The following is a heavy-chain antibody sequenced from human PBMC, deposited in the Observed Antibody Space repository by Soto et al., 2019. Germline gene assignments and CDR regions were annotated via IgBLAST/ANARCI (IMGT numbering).Heavy chain of an antibody. CDR3: AREWFLEWLSRVRPSNTPEVVSSHGMDV. CDR1: GFTFSSYG. Sequence: GGSLRLSCAASGFTFSSYGMHWVRQAPGKGLEWVAVIWYDGSNKYYADSVKGRFTISRDNSKNTLYLQMNSPRAEDTAVYYCAREWFLEWLSRVRPSNTPEVVSSHGMDVWGQGTTVTVSS. V-gene: IGHV3-33*01. J-gene: IGHJ6*02. CDR2: IWYDGSNK. D-gene: IGHD3-3*01.